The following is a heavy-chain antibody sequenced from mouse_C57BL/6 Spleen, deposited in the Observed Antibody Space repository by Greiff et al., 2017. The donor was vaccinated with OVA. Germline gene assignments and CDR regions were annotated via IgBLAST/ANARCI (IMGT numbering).Heavy chain of an antibody. CDR1: GYSITSGYY. Sequence: VQLKESGPGLVKPSQSLSLTCSVTGYSITSGYYWNWIRQFPGNKLEWMGYISYDGSNNYNPSLKNRISITRDTSKNQFFLKLNSVTTEDTATYYCASLRSRGYFDVWGTGTTVTVSS. CDR3: ASLRSRGYFDV. CDR2: ISYDGSN. V-gene: IGHV3-6*01. D-gene: IGHD1-1*01. J-gene: IGHJ1*03.